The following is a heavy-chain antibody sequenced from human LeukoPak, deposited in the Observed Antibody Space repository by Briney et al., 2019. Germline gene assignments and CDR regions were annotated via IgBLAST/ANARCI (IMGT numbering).Heavy chain of an antibody. V-gene: IGHV1-8*01. CDR2: MSPNSDNT. CDR3: ARDYGGSSGWFAP. D-gene: IGHD4-23*01. CDR1: GYTFTSYD. J-gene: IGHJ5*02. Sequence: ASVKVSCKASGYTFTSYDINWVRQATGQGLEWMGWMSPNSDNTGYAQKFQGRVTFTRDTSISTAYMELRSLTSEDTAVYYCARDYGGSSGWFAPWGQGTLVTVSS.